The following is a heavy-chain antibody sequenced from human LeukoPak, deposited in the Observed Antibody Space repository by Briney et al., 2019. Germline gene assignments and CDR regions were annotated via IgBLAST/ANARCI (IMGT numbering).Heavy chain of an antibody. V-gene: IGHV3-53*01. J-gene: IGHJ4*02. CDR1: GFTVSTSY. CDR2: ISNEGNT. CDR3: AKGPLLWD. Sequence: PGGSLRLSCAASGFTVSTSYMSWVRQAPGKGLECISVISNEGNTYYADSVKGRFSISRDNSKNTVFLEMNSLRAEDTAVYYCAKGPLLWDWGQGTLVTVSS. D-gene: IGHD2/OR15-2a*01.